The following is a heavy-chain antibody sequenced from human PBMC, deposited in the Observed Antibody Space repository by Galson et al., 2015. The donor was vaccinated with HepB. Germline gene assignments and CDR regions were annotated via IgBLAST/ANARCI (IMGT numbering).Heavy chain of an antibody. CDR3: ASGGTDTAILQDY. V-gene: IGHV3-30-3*01. CDR1: GFTFSNYA. CDR2: ISYDGSSE. J-gene: IGHJ4*02. D-gene: IGHD5-18*01. Sequence: SLRLSCAVSGFTFSNYAMHWVRQAPGKGLEWVAVISYDGSSEYYTDSVKGRFTISRDNSKNTLYLQMNSLSAEDTAVYYCASGGTDTAILQDYWGQGTLVSVSS.